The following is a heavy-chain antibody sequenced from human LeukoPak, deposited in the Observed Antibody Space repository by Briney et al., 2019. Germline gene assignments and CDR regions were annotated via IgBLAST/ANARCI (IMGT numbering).Heavy chain of an antibody. Sequence: GGSLRLSCAASGFTVSSNYMSWVRQAPGKGLEWVSVIYSGGSTYYADSVKGRFTISRDNSKNTLYLQMNSLRAEDTAVYYCAREMVDYDYVWGSYRYLYYWGQGTLVTVSS. D-gene: IGHD3-16*02. V-gene: IGHV3-53*01. CDR2: IYSGGST. CDR3: AREMVDYDYVWGSYRYLYY. CDR1: GFTVSSNY. J-gene: IGHJ4*02.